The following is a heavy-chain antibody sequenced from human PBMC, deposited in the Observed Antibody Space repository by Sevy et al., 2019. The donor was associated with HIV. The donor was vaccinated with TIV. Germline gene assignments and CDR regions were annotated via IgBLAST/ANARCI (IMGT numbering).Heavy chain of an antibody. D-gene: IGHD6-19*01. CDR3: AKDSSGWHYFDY. CDR1: GFMFRTYA. V-gene: IGHV3-23*01. CDR2: ISGSGDNT. Sequence: GGSLRLSCAASGFMFRTYAMSWVRQAPGKGLEWVSGISGSGDNTYYAHSVKGHFTISRDNSKNTLYLQMNSLTADDTAVYFCAKDSSGWHYFDYWGQGTLVTVSS. J-gene: IGHJ4*02.